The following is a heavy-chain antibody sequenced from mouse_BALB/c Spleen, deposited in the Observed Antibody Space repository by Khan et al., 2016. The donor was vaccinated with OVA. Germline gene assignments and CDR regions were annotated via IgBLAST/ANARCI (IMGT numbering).Heavy chain of an antibody. CDR3: TRSPGYYGSNYFDQ. CDR1: GFTFSDYG. D-gene: IGHD1-1*01. V-gene: IGHV5-9-3*01. J-gene: IGHJ2*03. CDR2: ISSGGSFT. Sequence: EVQLVESGGDLVKPGGSLKLSCAASGFTFSDYGLSWVRQTPEKRLEWVATISSGGSFTYYLDSVKGRFTISRDSAKNTLYLQMSRLRSEETAMGYYTRSPGYYGSNYFDQWGQGTSLTV.